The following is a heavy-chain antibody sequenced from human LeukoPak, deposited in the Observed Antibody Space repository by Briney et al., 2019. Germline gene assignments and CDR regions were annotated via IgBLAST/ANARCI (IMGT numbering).Heavy chain of an antibody. V-gene: IGHV3-7*02. J-gene: IGHJ3*02. CDR3: ARGSIAAVPNAFDI. CDR2: IKQDGSEK. Sequence: PGGSLRLSCAASGFTFSSYWMSWVRQAPGKGLEWVANIKQDGSEKYYVDSVKGRFTIFRDNAKNSLYLQMNSLRAEDTAVYYCARGSIAAVPNAFDIWGQGTMVTVSS. D-gene: IGHD6-13*01. CDR1: GFTFSSYW.